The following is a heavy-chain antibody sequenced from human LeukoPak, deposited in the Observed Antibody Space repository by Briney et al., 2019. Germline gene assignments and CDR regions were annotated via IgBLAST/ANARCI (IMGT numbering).Heavy chain of an antibody. V-gene: IGHV4-59*01. J-gene: IGHJ4*02. D-gene: IGHD5-18*01. CDR3: ARDEGTAIDY. CDR2: IYYSGST. Sequence: PSETLSLTCTVSGGSISSYYWSWIRQPPGKGLEWIGYIYYSGSTNYNPSLKSRVTISVDTSKNQFSLKLSSVTAADTAVYYCARDEGTAIDYGGQGTLVTASS. CDR1: GGSISSYY.